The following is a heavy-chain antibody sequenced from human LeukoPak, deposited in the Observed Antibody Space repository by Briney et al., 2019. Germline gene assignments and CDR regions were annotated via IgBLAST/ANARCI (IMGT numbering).Heavy chain of an antibody. Sequence: ASVKVSCKVSGYTLTELSMHWVRQAPGKGLEWMGGFDPEDSETIYAQKFQGRVTMTEDTSTDTAYMELSSLRSEDTAVYYCATKWLGSGWSIDYWGQGTLVTVSS. CDR3: ATKWLGSGWSIDY. CDR2: FDPEDSET. V-gene: IGHV1-24*01. J-gene: IGHJ4*02. CDR1: GYTLTELS. D-gene: IGHD6-19*01.